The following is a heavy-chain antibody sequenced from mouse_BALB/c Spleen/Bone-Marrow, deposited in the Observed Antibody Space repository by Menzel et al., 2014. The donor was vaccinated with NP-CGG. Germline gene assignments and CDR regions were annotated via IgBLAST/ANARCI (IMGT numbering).Heavy chain of an antibody. D-gene: IGHD1-1*01. J-gene: IGHJ3*01. CDR1: GYTFTSYW. V-gene: IGHV1-7*01. CDR3: ARRAYGGSYGFAY. CDR2: INPSTDYT. Sequence: VKLVESGAELAKPGASLKMSCKASGYTFTSYWMHWVKQRPGQGLEWIGYINPSTDYTEYNQKFKDKATLTADKSSSTAFMQLSSLTSEDSAVYYCARRAYGGSYGFAYWGQGTLVTVSA.